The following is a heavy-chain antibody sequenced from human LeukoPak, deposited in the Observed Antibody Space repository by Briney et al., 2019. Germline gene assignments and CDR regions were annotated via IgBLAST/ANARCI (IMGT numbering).Heavy chain of an antibody. V-gene: IGHV3-30*02. CDR1: GFTFSTYG. D-gene: IGHD6-19*01. Sequence: GGSLRLSCAASGFTFSTYGMHWVRQAPGKGLEWVAFIRYDGSNKYYADSVKGRFTISRDNSKNTLYLQMNSLRAEDTAVYYCARIIAVAGTRFGTLDYWGQGTLVTVSS. J-gene: IGHJ4*02. CDR2: IRYDGSNK. CDR3: ARIIAVAGTRFGTLDY.